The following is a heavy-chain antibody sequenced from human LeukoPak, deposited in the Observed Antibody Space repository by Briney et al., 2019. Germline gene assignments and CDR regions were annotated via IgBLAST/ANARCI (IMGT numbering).Heavy chain of an antibody. CDR2: IRSKANSYAT. Sequence: GGSLRLSCAASGFTFSGSAMHWVRQASGKGLEWVGRIRSKANSYATAYAASVKGRFTTSRDDSKNTAYLQMNSLKTEDTAVYYCTRLDTAMARGTDYWGQGTLVTVSS. J-gene: IGHJ4*02. D-gene: IGHD5-18*01. CDR3: TRLDTAMARGTDY. CDR1: GFTFSGSA. V-gene: IGHV3-73*01.